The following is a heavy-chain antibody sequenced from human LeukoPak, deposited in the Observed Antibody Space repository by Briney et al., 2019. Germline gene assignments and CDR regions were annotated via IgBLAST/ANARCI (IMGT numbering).Heavy chain of an antibody. CDR3: AKCDVPGTPLDY. D-gene: IGHD3-10*01. Sequence: GGSLRLSCAASGFTFSSYGMHWVRQAPGKGLEWVAVISYDGSNKYYADSVKGRFTISRDNSKNTLYLQMNSLRAEDTAVYYCAKCDVPGTPLDYWGQGTLVTVSS. CDR2: ISYDGSNK. CDR1: GFTFSSYG. J-gene: IGHJ4*02. V-gene: IGHV3-30*18.